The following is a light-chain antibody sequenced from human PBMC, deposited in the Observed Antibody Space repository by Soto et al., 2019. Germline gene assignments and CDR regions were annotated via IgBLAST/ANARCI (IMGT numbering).Light chain of an antibody. V-gene: IGKV2-30*01. CDR2: RVS. CDR3: TRGTIWPRT. J-gene: IGKJ1*01. CDR1: KGLVYSDGNTH. Sequence: DVVLTQSPLSLPVNFGQPASISCRSSKGLVYSDGNTHLSWFNKRPGQSPRRLIYRVSSRDSVVTDRFSGLGSGTNFTLEISRVEGEDVGIYFFTRGTIWPRTFGQGPKVEVQ.